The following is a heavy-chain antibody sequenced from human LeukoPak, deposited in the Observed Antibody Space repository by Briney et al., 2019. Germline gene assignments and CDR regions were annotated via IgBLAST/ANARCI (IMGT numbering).Heavy chain of an antibody. CDR2: IWYDGSNK. D-gene: IGHD3-16*02. V-gene: IGHV3-33*01. CDR3: ARSFAFYDYVWGSYRLRWFDP. J-gene: IGHJ5*02. CDR1: GFTFSSYG. Sequence: GRSLRLSCAASGFTFSSYGMHWVRQAPGKGLEWVAVIWYDGSNKYYADSVKGRFTISRDNSTNTLYLQMNSLRSEDTAVYYCARSFAFYDYVWGSYRLRWFDPWGQGTLVTVSS.